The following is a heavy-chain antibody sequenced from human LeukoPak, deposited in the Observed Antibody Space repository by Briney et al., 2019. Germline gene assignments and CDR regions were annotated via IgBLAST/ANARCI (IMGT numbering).Heavy chain of an antibody. D-gene: IGHD4-23*01. J-gene: IGHJ4*02. CDR1: GFTFRNYW. Sequence: GGSLRLSCAASGFTFRNYWMHWVRQVPGRGLVWVSRISGDGSGTNYADSVKGRFTISRDNAKNTVYLQMNSLRAEDTAVYYCAKSVTQVDYWGQGTLVTVSS. V-gene: IGHV3-74*01. CDR3: AKSVTQVDY. CDR2: ISGDGSGT.